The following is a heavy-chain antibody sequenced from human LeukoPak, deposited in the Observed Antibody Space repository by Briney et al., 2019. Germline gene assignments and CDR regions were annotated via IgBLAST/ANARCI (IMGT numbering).Heavy chain of an antibody. Sequence: GGSLRLSCTASGFTFSSYAMSWVREAPGKGLEWVSSLSGSGGNTYYADSVKGRYTISRDNSKNTLYLQMNSLRAEDTAKYYCAKVASLCTSTSCVRGGFDYWGQGTLVTVSS. CDR1: GFTFSSYA. CDR3: AKVASLCTSTSCVRGGFDY. D-gene: IGHD2-2*01. CDR2: LSGSGGNT. J-gene: IGHJ4*02. V-gene: IGHV3-23*01.